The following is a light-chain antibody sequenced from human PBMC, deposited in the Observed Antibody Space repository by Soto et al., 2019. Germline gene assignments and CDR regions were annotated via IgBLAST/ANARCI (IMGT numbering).Light chain of an antibody. CDR3: SSYAGSNNHVV. V-gene: IGLV2-8*01. CDR1: SSDVGGYNY. CDR2: EVS. Sequence: QSALTQPPSASGSPGQSVTISCTGTSSDVGGYNYVSWYQQYPGKAPKLMIYEVSKRPSGVPDRFFGSKSGNTASLTVSGLQAEDEADYYCSSYAGSNNHVVFGGGTKLTVL. J-gene: IGLJ2*01.